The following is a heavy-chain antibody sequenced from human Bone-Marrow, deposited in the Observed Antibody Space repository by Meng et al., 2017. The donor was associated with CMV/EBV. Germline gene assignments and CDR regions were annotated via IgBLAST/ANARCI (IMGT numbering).Heavy chain of an antibody. CDR2: IYSGGST. Sequence: GESLKISCSASGFTVSSNYMSWVRQAPGKGLEWVSVIYSGGSTYYADSVKGRFTISRDNSKNTLYLQMNSLRAEDTAVYYCSRAPELAGYGMVVWGQGTTVTSSS. CDR1: GFTVSSNY. V-gene: IGHV3-53*01. D-gene: IGHD6-13*01. J-gene: IGHJ6*01. CDR3: SRAPELAGYGMVV.